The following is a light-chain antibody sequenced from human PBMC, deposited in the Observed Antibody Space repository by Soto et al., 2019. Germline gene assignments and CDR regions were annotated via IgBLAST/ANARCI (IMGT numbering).Light chain of an antibody. CDR3: SSYTSRITGL. CDR2: DVT. J-gene: IGLJ2*01. V-gene: IGLV2-14*03. CDR1: GSDVGGYNF. Sequence: QSALTQPASVSGSPGQSITISCTGTGSDVGGYNFVSWYQHHPGKAPKLMIYDVTNRPSGVSNRFSGSKSGNTASLTISGLQPEDEADYYCSSYTSRITGLFGGGTKLTVL.